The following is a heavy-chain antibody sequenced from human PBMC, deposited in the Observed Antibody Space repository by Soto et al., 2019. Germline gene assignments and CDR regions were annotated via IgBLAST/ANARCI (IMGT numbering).Heavy chain of an antibody. D-gene: IGHD4-17*01. V-gene: IGHV1-18*04. CDR2: ISAYNGNT. CDR1: GYTFTSYG. Sequence: ATVKVSCKASGYTFTSYGISWVRQAPGQGLEWMGRISAYNGNTNYAQKLQGRVTMTTDTSTSTAYMELRSLRSDDTAVYYCARDLLDYPFGYWGQGTLVTVSS. CDR3: ARDLLDYPFGY. J-gene: IGHJ4*02.